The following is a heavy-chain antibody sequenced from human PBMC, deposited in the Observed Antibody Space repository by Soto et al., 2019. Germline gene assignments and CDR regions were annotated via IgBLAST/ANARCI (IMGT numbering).Heavy chain of an antibody. V-gene: IGHV1-69*01. CDR3: ATHGLGVSSAPYFDN. D-gene: IGHD3-16*01. CDR2: FVPLFGTT. J-gene: IGHJ4*02. CDR1: GGTFSGYV. Sequence: QLVQSGSEVKKPGSSVKVSCQASGGTFSGYVVTWVRQAPGQGLEWMGVFVPLFGTTNYAQRFSGRITITAEESTSTAYMERRTLRSDDTAVYYCATHGLGVSSAPYFDNWGQGTLVTVSS.